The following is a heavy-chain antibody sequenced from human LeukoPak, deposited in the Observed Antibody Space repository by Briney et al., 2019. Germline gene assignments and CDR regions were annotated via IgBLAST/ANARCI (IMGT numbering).Heavy chain of an antibody. V-gene: IGHV4-31*03. CDR2: IYYSGTT. D-gene: IGHD5-12*01. J-gene: IGHJ4*02. Sequence: SETLSLTCTVSGGSISSGAYFWSWIRQHPGKGLEWIGFIYYSGTTYYNPSLKSRLTLSKDMSKNHFSLTLSSVTAADTAVYYCARAHGSGGDYFDYWGQGTLVTVSS. CDR3: ARAHGSGGDYFDY. CDR1: GGSISSGAYF.